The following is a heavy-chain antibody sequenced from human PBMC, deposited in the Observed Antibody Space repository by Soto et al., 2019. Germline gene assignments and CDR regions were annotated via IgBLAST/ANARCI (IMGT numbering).Heavy chain of an antibody. V-gene: IGHV4-34*01. Sequence: SETLSLTCAVYGGSFSGYYWSWIRQPPGKGVEWIGEINHSGSTNYNPSLKSRVTISVDTSKNQFSLKLSSVTAADTAVYYCARDSSSSSASDYWGQGTLVTVSS. D-gene: IGHD6-6*01. CDR3: ARDSSSSSASDY. CDR1: GGSFSGYY. J-gene: IGHJ4*02. CDR2: INHSGST.